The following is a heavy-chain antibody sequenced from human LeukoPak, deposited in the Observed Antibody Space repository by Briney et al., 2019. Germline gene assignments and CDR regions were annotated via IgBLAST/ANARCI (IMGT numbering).Heavy chain of an antibody. J-gene: IGHJ4*02. V-gene: IGHV3-74*01. Sequence: GGSLRLSCTASGFTFSKYWMLWVRQAPGKGLESVSRINTDRTVTTYADSVQGRFTVSRDNADNTIFLQMNSVRDEDTAVYYCRTKQWLAPPPDSWGQGTPVTVSS. CDR2: INTDRTVT. D-gene: IGHD6-19*01. CDR3: RTKQWLAPPPDS. CDR1: GFTFSKYW.